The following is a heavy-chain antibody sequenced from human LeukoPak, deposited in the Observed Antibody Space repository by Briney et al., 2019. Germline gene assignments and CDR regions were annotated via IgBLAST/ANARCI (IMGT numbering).Heavy chain of an antibody. CDR1: GFDFKNYG. Sequence: GGSLRLSCAASGFDFKNYGMHWVRQAPGKGLEWVAFIRYDGSNKYYADSVKGRFTISRDNSKNTLYLQMNSLRAEDTAVYYCAKRGYSLYDSSGYSNFDYWGQGTLVTVSS. CDR2: IRYDGSNK. CDR3: AKRGYSLYDSSGYSNFDY. J-gene: IGHJ4*02. V-gene: IGHV3-30*02. D-gene: IGHD3-22*01.